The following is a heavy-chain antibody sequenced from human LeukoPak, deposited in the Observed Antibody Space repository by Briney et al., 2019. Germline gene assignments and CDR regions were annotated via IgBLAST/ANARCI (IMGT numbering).Heavy chain of an antibody. V-gene: IGHV1-18*01. Sequence: ASVKVSCKASGYTFTSYGISWVRQAPGQGLEWMGWISAYNGNTNYVQKLQGRVTMTTDTSTSTAYMELRSLRSDDTAVYYCARRLGSSWFDAFDIWGQGTMITVSS. CDR1: GYTFTSYG. D-gene: IGHD6-13*01. CDR3: ARRLGSSWFDAFDI. J-gene: IGHJ3*02. CDR2: ISAYNGNT.